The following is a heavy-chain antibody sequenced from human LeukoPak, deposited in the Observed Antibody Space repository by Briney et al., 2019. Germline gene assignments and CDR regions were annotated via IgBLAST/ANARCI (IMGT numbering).Heavy chain of an antibody. CDR1: GFTFSDHD. D-gene: IGHD3-22*01. J-gene: IGHJ3*02. CDR3: ARGDPGDYYDSSGYPWAFDI. V-gene: IGHV4-30-4*08. CDR2: IYYSGST. Sequence: LRLSCAASGFTFSDHDMDWVRQPPGKGLEWIGYIYYSGSTYYNPSLKSRVTISVDTSKNQFSLKLSSVTAADTAVYYCARGDPGDYYDSSGYPWAFDIWGQGTMVTVSS.